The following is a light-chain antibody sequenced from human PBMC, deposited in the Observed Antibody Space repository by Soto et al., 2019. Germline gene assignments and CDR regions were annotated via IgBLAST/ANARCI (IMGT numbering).Light chain of an antibody. CDR2: DVS. V-gene: IGLV2-11*01. CDR3: CSYAGSYTFDV. Sequence: QSVLTQPRSVSGSPGQSVTISCTGTSSDVGGYNYVSWYQQNPGKAPKLMIYDVSKRPSGVPDRFSGSKSGNTASLTISGLQAEDEADYYCCSYAGSYTFDVFGTGTKVTVL. CDR1: SSDVGGYNY. J-gene: IGLJ1*01.